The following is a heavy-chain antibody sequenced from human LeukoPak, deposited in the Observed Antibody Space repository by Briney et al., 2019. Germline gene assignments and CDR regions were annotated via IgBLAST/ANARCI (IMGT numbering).Heavy chain of an antibody. Sequence: SETLSLTCTVSGGSISSYYWSWIRQPAGKGLEWIGRFYISGSTNYNPSLKSRFTMSVDTSKNQFSLRLNSVTAADTAVYYCARDFRLRSEGLFDYWGQGTMVTVSS. CDR3: ARDFRLRSEGLFDY. J-gene: IGHJ4*02. D-gene: IGHD4-17*01. CDR1: GGSISSYY. V-gene: IGHV4-4*07. CDR2: FYISGST.